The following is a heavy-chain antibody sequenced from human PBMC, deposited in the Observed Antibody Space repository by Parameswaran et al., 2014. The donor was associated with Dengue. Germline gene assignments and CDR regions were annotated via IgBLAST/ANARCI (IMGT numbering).Heavy chain of an antibody. D-gene: IGHD6-19*01. Sequence: RWIRQPPGKGLEWIGEINHSGSTNYNPSLKSRVTISVDTSKNQFSLKLSSVTAADTAVYYCARGADSSGWYYFDYWGQGTLVTVSS. V-gene: IGHV4-34*01. CDR2: INHSGST. J-gene: IGHJ4*02. CDR3: ARGADSSGWYYFDY.